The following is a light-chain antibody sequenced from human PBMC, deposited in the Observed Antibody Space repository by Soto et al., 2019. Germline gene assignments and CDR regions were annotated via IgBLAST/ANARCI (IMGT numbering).Light chain of an antibody. V-gene: IGKV1-39*01. CDR1: QSISSY. CDR3: QQSYSTLPVT. Sequence: DIQMTQSPSSLSASVGDRVTITCRAIQSISSYLNWYQQKPGKAPKLLIYAASSLQSGVPSRFSGSGSGTDFTLTISSLQPEDFATYYCQQSYSTLPVTFGQGTKVEIK. J-gene: IGKJ1*01. CDR2: AAS.